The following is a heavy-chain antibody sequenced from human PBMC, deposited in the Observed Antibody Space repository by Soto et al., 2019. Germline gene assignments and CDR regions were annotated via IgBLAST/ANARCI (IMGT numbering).Heavy chain of an antibody. CDR2: IYHTGNT. Sequence: TLSLTCSVSGGSMSSGAYYWNWIRQHPVKGLEWIAYIYHTGNTYYNPSLRSRTTISVDTSENQFSLKLTSVTDADTAVCYCASSYSGYLDNWGQGTLVTVSS. D-gene: IGHD3-22*01. CDR1: GGSMSSGAYY. V-gene: IGHV4-31*03. J-gene: IGHJ4*02. CDR3: ASSYSGYLDN.